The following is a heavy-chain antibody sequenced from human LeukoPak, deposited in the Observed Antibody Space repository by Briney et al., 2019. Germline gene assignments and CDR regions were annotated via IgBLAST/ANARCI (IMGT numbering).Heavy chain of an antibody. J-gene: IGHJ3*02. CDR3: ARGSSSWYKAFDAFDI. CDR2: IYPGDSDT. D-gene: IGHD6-13*01. V-gene: IGHV5-51*01. CDR1: GYRFTSYW. Sequence: PGESLKISCKGSGYRFTSYWIGWVRQMPGKGLEWMGIIYPGDSDTRYSPSFQGQVTISADKSISTAYLQWSSLKASDTAMYYCARGSSSWYKAFDAFDIWGQGTMVTVSS.